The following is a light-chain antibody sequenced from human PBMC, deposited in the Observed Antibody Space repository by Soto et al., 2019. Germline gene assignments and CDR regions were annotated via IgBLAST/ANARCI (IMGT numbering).Light chain of an antibody. Sequence: QSVLTQPPSASGTPGQRVTISCSGSSSNIGSNYIYWYQQLLGTAPKLLIYVNNKRPSGVPDRFSSSKSGTSASLAITALRSEDEADYYCEAWDDSLSSPVFGGGTKLTVL. J-gene: IGLJ2*01. CDR3: EAWDDSLSSPV. CDR2: VNN. CDR1: SSNIGSNY. V-gene: IGLV1-47*01.